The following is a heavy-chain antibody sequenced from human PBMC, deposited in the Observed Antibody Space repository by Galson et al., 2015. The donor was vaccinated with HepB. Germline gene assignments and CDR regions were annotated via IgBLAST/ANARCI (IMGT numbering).Heavy chain of an antibody. Sequence: SLRLSCAASGFTVSSNYMSWVRQAPGKGLEWVSVIYSGGSTYYADSVKGRFTIFRDNSKNTLYLQMNSLRAGDTAVYYCATQYSSSWYPYLDYWGQGTLVTVSS. D-gene: IGHD6-13*01. V-gene: IGHV3-53*01. CDR1: GFTVSSNY. J-gene: IGHJ4*02. CDR3: ATQYSSSWYPYLDY. CDR2: IYSGGST.